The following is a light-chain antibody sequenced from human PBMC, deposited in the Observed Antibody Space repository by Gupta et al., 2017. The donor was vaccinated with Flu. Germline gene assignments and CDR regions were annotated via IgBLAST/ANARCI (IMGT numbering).Light chain of an antibody. V-gene: IGKV1-5*03. CDR2: KAS. J-gene: IGKJ1*01. CDR3: QHKNSFPWT. CDR1: QSINTW. Sequence: DIQMTQSPSTLSASVGDRVTISCRASQSINTWLAWYQQKPGQAPKLLIYKASTLESGVPSRFSGGGSGTVFTLTISSRQPDDFASYYCQHKNSFPWTFGQGTKVEI.